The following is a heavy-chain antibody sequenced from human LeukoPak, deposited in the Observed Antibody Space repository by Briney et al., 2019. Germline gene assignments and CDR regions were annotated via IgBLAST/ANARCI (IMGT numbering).Heavy chain of an antibody. Sequence: SETLSLTRTVSGGSISSYYWSWIRQPPGKGLEWIGEINHSGSTNYNPSLKSRVTISVDTSKNQFSLKLSSVTAADTAVYYCARHNYYDSSGYYLADYWGQGTLVTVSS. CDR3: ARHNYYDSSGYYLADY. D-gene: IGHD3-22*01. CDR2: INHSGST. J-gene: IGHJ4*02. V-gene: IGHV4-34*01. CDR1: GGSISSYY.